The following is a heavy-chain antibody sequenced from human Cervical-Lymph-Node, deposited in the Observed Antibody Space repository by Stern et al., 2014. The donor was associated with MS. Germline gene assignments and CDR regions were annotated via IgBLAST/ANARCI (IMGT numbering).Heavy chain of an antibody. V-gene: IGHV3-30*18. CDR3: AKAAVRWGYYYYGMDV. D-gene: IGHD3-16*01. J-gene: IGHJ6*02. Sequence: MQLVESGGGVVQPGRSLRLSCAASGFTFSSYGMHWVRQAPGKGLEGVAVISYDGSNKYYADSVKGRFTISRDNSKNTLYLQMNSLRAEDTAVYYCAKAAVRWGYYYYGMDVWGQGTTVTVSS. CDR1: GFTFSSYG. CDR2: ISYDGSNK.